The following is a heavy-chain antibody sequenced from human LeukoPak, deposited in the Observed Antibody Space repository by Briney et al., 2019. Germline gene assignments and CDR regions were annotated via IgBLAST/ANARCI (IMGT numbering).Heavy chain of an antibody. CDR2: ISHSGSP. V-gene: IGHV4-30-2*01. Sequence: SETLSLTCTVSGGSISSGDYSWSWIRQPPGKGLEWIGYISHSGSPSYNPSLKSRVTLSVDRSKNQFSLKLSSVTAADTAVYYCAREGDFWSGSFDYWGQGTLVTVSS. CDR1: GGSISSGDYS. J-gene: IGHJ4*02. D-gene: IGHD3-3*01. CDR3: AREGDFWSGSFDY.